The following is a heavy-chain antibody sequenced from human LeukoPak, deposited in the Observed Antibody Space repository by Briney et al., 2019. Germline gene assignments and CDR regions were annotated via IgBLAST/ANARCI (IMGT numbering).Heavy chain of an antibody. J-gene: IGHJ4*02. CDR1: GFTFGSYT. CDR3: ALLAVASDFDY. D-gene: IGHD6-19*01. V-gene: IGHV3-48*01. Sequence: GGSLRLSCAASGFTFGSYTMNWVRQAPGKGLEWVSHISHSSGTIYYADAVKGRFTVSRDNDKNSLYLQMNSLRAEDTAVYYCALLAVASDFDYWGQGALVTVSS. CDR2: ISHSSGTI.